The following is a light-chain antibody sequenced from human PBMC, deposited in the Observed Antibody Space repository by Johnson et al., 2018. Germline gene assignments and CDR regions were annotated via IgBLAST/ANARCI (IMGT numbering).Light chain of an antibody. CDR2: ENN. V-gene: IGLV1-51*02. J-gene: IGLJ1*01. CDR1: SSNIGNNY. CDR3: GKWDSSLSAGNV. Sequence: QSVLTQPPSVSAAPGQKVTISCYGSSSNIGNNYVSWYQQLPGTAPKLLIYENNKRPSGIPDRFSGSKSGTSATLGITGLQTGDEAAYYCGKWDSSLSAGNVFGTGTKVTGL.